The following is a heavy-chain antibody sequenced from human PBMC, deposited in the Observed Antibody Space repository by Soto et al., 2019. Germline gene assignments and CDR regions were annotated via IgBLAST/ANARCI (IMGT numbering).Heavy chain of an antibody. Sequence: KQSQTLSLTCAISGDSVSSNSAAWNWIRQSPSRGLEWLGRTYYRSKWYNDYAVSVKSRITINPDTSKNQFSLQLNSVTPEDTAVYYCAREGRYCTNGVCYNWFDPWGQGTLVTVSS. J-gene: IGHJ5*02. CDR3: AREGRYCTNGVCYNWFDP. D-gene: IGHD2-8*01. V-gene: IGHV6-1*01. CDR2: TYYRSKWYN. CDR1: GDSVSSNSAA.